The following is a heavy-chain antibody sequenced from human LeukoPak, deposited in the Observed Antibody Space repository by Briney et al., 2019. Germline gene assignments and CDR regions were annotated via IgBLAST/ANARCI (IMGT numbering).Heavy chain of an antibody. CDR1: GGSISSSSYY. CDR2: IYYSGST. D-gene: IGHD6-19*01. V-gene: IGHV4-39*01. J-gene: IGHJ4*02. CDR3: ARHTAGLTPFDY. Sequence: SETLSLTCTASGGSISSSSYYWGWIRQPPGKGLEWIGSIYYSGSTYYNPSLKSRVTISVDTSKNQFSLKLSSVTAADTAVYYCARHTAGLTPFDYWGQGTLVTVSS.